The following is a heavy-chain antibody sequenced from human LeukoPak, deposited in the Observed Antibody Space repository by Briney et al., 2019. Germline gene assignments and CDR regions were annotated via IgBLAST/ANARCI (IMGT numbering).Heavy chain of an antibody. Sequence: SETLSLTCTVSGGSIGSYYWGWIRQPPGKGLEWIGSIYYSGSTYYNPSLKSRVTISVDTSKNQFSLKLSSVTAADTAVYYCARVGRIAAAVLDYWGQGTLVTVSS. J-gene: IGHJ4*02. CDR2: IYYSGST. CDR1: GGSIGSYY. D-gene: IGHD6-13*01. V-gene: IGHV4-39*01. CDR3: ARVGRIAAAVLDY.